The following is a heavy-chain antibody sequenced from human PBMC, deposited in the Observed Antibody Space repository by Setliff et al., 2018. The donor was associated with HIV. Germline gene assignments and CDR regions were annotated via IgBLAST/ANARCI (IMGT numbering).Heavy chain of an antibody. D-gene: IGHD2-21*01. CDR2: VSQSGST. Sequence: PSETLSLTCSVSGVSINRTDHYWGWIRQSPGKRLEWIGSVSQSGSTYYNPSLKSRITISVDRSKNLFSLKLISVTAADKGVYYCARVPVAGANWFDPWGLGTLVTVSS. CDR1: GVSINRTDHY. J-gene: IGHJ5*02. CDR3: ARVPVAGANWFDP. V-gene: IGHV4-39*01.